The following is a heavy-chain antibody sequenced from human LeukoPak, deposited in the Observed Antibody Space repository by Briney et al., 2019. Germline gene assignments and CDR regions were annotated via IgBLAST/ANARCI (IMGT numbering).Heavy chain of an antibody. CDR1: GGSISSYY. Sequence: SETLSLTRTVSGGSISSYYWSWIWQPPGKGLEWVGHIYYLGSTNYNPSLKSRVTISIDTSKNYFSLKLNSVIAADTAVYYCARDRPGSYWYFDLWGRGTLVTVSS. D-gene: IGHD3-10*01. CDR2: IYYLGST. J-gene: IGHJ2*01. CDR3: ARDRPGSYWYFDL. V-gene: IGHV4-59*01.